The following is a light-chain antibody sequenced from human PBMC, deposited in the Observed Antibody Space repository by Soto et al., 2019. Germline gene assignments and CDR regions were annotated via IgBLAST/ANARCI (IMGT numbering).Light chain of an antibody. V-gene: IGKV3-20*01. Sequence: EIELTQSPATLSSSLGERATLSCRASQSISSCYLAWYQQKPGQAPRLLLYVASIMATGIPDRFSGSGSGTDFTLTISSLEPEDVAVYYCQNYGSARFTFGPGTKVDIK. J-gene: IGKJ3*01. CDR3: QNYGSARFT. CDR2: VAS. CDR1: QSISSCY.